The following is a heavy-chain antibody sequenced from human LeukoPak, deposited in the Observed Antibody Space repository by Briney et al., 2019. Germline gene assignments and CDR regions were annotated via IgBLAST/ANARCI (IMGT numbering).Heavy chain of an antibody. V-gene: IGHV1-69*01. D-gene: IGHD5-24*01. CDR1: GGTFSNYP. CDR2: IIPIYGTA. CDR3: ATHTGGYNYWWFDI. J-gene: IGHJ5*02. Sequence: SVKVSCKASGGTFSNYPIIWVRQAPGRGLEWLGGIIPIYGTANYALMFQGRITLTAHESTATAYMELRSPASDDTAMYFCATHTGGYNYWWFDIWGQGTLVSVSS.